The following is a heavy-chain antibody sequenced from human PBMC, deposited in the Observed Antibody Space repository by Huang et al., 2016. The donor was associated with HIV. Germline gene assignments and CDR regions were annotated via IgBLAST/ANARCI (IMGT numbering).Heavy chain of an antibody. CDR3: ASANYYDSSGHFKYYFDY. CDR2: IIPMYGTA. CDR1: GGTFSSYA. J-gene: IGHJ4*02. D-gene: IGHD3-22*01. Sequence: QVQLVQSGAEVKKPGSSVKVSCKASGGTFSSYAIRWMRQAPGQGFEWMGGIIPMYGTANYAQKFQGRVTITADESTSTAYMELSSLRSEDTAVYYCASANYYDSSGHFKYYFDYWGQGTLVTVSS. V-gene: IGHV1-69*13.